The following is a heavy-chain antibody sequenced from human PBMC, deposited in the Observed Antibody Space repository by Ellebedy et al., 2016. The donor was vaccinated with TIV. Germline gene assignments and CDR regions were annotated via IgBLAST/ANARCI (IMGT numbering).Heavy chain of an antibody. CDR2: ILPTGGST. CDR3: AREDLLASSSPDHYGPDV. Sequence: AASVKVSCKASGYSFTSYYMHWVRQAPGQGLEWLGIILPTGGSTDYAQRFQGRVTMTRDTSTSTVYMELGSLTFEDTAVYYCAREDLLASSSPDHYGPDVWGQGTTVTVSS. J-gene: IGHJ6*02. CDR1: GYSFTSYY. V-gene: IGHV1-46*01. D-gene: IGHD6-6*01.